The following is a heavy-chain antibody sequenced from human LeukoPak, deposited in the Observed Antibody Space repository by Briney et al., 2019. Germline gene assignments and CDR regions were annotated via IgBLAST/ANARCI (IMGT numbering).Heavy chain of an antibody. V-gene: IGHV4-4*07. D-gene: IGHD6-13*01. Sequence: PSETLSLTCTVSDGSISNYYWSWIRQPAGKGLEWIGRIYTSGSTNYNPSLKSRVTISVDASKNQFSLKLSSVTAADTAVYYCARGGHSSIWHEYYFDYWGQGTLVTVSS. CDR1: DGSISNYY. CDR3: ARGGHSSIWHEYYFDY. J-gene: IGHJ4*02. CDR2: IYTSGST.